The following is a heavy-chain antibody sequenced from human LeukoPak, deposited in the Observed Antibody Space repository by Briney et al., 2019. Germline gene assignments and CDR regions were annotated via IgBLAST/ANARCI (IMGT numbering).Heavy chain of an antibody. J-gene: IGHJ4*02. Sequence: ASMKVSCKSSGFTFTDYYIHWVRQAPGQGLEWVGYIGPHCSATSSPQEFQGRVTMTRDTSMSTAYMELTRLTSDDTAVYYCARERNGLLSKDFDYWGQGTLVTVSS. CDR3: ARERNGLLSKDFDY. CDR2: IGPHCSAT. CDR1: GFTFTDYY. V-gene: IGHV1-2*02. D-gene: IGHD2/OR15-2a*01.